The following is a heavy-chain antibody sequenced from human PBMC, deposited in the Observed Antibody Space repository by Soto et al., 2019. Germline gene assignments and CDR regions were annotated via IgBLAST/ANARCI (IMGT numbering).Heavy chain of an antibody. CDR3: ARHGFGPLHGLVDV. V-gene: IGHV4-59*08. J-gene: IGHJ6*02. Sequence: QVQLQESGPGLVKPSETLSLTCTVSGGSITNYYCSWFRQPPGKGLEWIGYIQYNGYSAYNLSLMXXVXXSMDTSKTQFVLMVESVTATVTAVYYCARHGFGPLHGLVDVWGQGTTVIVSS. CDR2: IQYNGYS. CDR1: GGSITNYY. D-gene: IGHD3-10*01.